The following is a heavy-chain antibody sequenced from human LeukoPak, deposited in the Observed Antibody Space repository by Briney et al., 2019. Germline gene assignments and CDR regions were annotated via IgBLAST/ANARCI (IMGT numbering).Heavy chain of an antibody. Sequence: SETLSLTCTVSGGSISSYYWSWIRQPPGTGLEWIGYIYYSGSTNYNPSLKSRVTISVDTSKNQFSLKLSSVTAADTAVYYCARDSVYCSGGSCYSSYYGMDVWGQGTTVTVSS. J-gene: IGHJ6*02. CDR2: IYYSGST. V-gene: IGHV4-59*01. CDR3: ARDSVYCSGGSCYSSYYGMDV. CDR1: GGSISSYY. D-gene: IGHD2-15*01.